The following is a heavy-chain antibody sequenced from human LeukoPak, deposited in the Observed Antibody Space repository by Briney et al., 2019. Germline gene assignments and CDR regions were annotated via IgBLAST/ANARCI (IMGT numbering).Heavy chain of an antibody. CDR3: ANQREGSYGMDV. J-gene: IGHJ6*02. V-gene: IGHV5-10-1*01. CDR2: IDPSDSYT. CDR1: GYSFISYW. D-gene: IGHD3-10*01. Sequence: GESLRISCKGSGYSFISYWISWVRQMPGKGLEWMGRIDPSDSYTNYSPSFQGHVTISADKSISTAYLQWSSLKASDTAMYYCANQREGSYGMDVWGQGTTVTVSS.